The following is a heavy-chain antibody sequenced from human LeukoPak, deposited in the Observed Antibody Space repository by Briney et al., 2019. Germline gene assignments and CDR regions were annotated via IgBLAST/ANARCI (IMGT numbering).Heavy chain of an antibody. Sequence: GGSLRLSCAASGFTFSSYAMNWVRQASGKGLEWVSGITDSGRKTYYADSVKGRFSISRDNSRNTLYLQMSDLRAEDTAVYYCAKITMATTPNFWGQGTLVTVSS. CDR2: ITDSGRKT. CDR1: GFTFSSYA. J-gene: IGHJ4*02. V-gene: IGHV3-23*01. D-gene: IGHD3-10*01. CDR3: AKITMATTPNF.